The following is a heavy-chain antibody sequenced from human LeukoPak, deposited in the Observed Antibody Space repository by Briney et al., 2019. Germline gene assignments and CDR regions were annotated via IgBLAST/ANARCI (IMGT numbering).Heavy chain of an antibody. J-gene: IGHJ4*02. D-gene: IGHD3-10*01. V-gene: IGHV3-72*01. Sequence: GGSLRLSCAASGFTFSDHYMDWVRQAPGKGLEWNGRIRNKANSYTTEYAASVKGRFTISRDDSKNSLYLQMNSLKIEDTAVYYCAKRGGSYETADHWGQGTLVTVSS. CDR1: GFTFSDHY. CDR2: IRNKANSYTT. CDR3: AKRGGSYETADH.